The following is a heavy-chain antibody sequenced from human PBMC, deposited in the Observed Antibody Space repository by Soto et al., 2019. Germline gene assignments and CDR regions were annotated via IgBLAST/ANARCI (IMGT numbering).Heavy chain of an antibody. CDR3: ASGGDSSNWFDP. D-gene: IGHD2-21*02. J-gene: IGHJ5*02. Sequence: ASVKVSCKASGGTFSSYAISWVRQAPGQGLEWMGGIIPIFGTANYAQKFQGRVTITADESTSTAYMELSSLRSEDTAVYYCASGGDSSNWFDPWGQGTLVTVSS. V-gene: IGHV1-69*13. CDR1: GGTFSSYA. CDR2: IIPIFGTA.